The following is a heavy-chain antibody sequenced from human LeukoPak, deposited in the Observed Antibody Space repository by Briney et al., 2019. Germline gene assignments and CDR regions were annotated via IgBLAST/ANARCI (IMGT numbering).Heavy chain of an antibody. CDR1: GYTFTSYG. CDR2: ISTYNGNS. Sequence: GASVKVSCKASGYTFTSYGITWVRQAPGQGLEWMGWISTYNGNSNYAQKLQGRVTMTTDTPTSTAYMELRSLRSEDTAVYYCATGAVGFSGYDLHFDYWGQGTLVTVSS. D-gene: IGHD5-12*01. J-gene: IGHJ4*02. V-gene: IGHV1-18*01. CDR3: ATGAVGFSGYDLHFDY.